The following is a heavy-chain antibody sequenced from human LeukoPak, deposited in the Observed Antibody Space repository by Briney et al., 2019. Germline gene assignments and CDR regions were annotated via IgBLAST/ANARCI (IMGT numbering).Heavy chain of an antibody. CDR3: ARADRYYYGMDV. CDR2: IYYSGST. V-gene: IGHV4-59*08. Sequence: SETLSLTCTVSGGSISSYYWSWIRQPPGKGLEWIGYIYYSGSTNYNPSLKSRVTISVDTSKNQLSLKLNSVTAADTAVYYCARADRYYYGMDVWDQGTTVTVSS. CDR1: GGSISSYY. J-gene: IGHJ6*02.